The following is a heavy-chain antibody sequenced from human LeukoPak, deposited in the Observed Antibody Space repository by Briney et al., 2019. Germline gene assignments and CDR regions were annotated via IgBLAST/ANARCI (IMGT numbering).Heavy chain of an antibody. J-gene: IGHJ4*02. CDR2: ITGSGSGI. V-gene: IGHV3-23*01. D-gene: IGHD3-9*01. Sequence: GGSLRLSCAASGFTFSNYAMSWVRQAPGKGLEWVSAITGSGSGIYYADSMKSRLTISRDNSKNTLYLQINSLRAEDTAVYYCAKWGDYDVLTGYYVSDYWGQGTLVTVSS. CDR3: AKWGDYDVLTGYYVSDY. CDR1: GFTFSNYA.